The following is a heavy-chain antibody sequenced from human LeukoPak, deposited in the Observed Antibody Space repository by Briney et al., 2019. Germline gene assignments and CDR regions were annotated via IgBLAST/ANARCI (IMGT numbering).Heavy chain of an antibody. CDR3: ARDHLSDGYNDY. CDR1: GFTVSSNY. D-gene: IGHD5-24*01. J-gene: IGHJ4*02. CDR2: IYSGGST. Sequence: GGSLRLSCAASGFTVSSNYMSWVRQAPGKGLEWVSVIYSGGSTYYADSVKGRFTIPRDNSKNTLYLQMNSLRAEDTAVYYCARDHLSDGYNDYWGQGTLVTVSS. V-gene: IGHV3-66*01.